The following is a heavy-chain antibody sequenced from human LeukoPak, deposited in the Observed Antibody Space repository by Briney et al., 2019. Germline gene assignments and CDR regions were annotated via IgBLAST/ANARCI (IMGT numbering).Heavy chain of an antibody. Sequence: GGSLRLSCAASGFPFSSFAMVGVRQAPGKGLEWVSALSGPATRAIYADSVRGRFTISRDNSKNTLYLQMNSLRAEDSAVYYCAKCRGGGGEYWHFDLWGRGILVSVSS. V-gene: IGHV3-23*01. CDR2: LSGPATRA. J-gene: IGHJ2*01. D-gene: IGHD2-15*01. CDR1: GFPFSSFA. CDR3: AKCRGGGGEYWHFDL.